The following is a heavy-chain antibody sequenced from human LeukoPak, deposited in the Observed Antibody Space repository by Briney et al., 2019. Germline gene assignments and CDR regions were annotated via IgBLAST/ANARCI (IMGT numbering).Heavy chain of an antibody. CDR3: AWKYYFDSSGYFYVDS. D-gene: IGHD3-22*01. CDR2: IHHSGFT. CDR1: GYFISSGYY. Sequence: SETPSLTWAVSGYFISSGYYWGWIRQTPGKGLEWIGSIHHSGFTNYNPSLNSRVTISIDTSKNQFSLKLSSVTAADTAVYYCAWKYYFDSSGYFYVDSWGQGSLVTVSS. J-gene: IGHJ4*02. V-gene: IGHV4-38-2*01.